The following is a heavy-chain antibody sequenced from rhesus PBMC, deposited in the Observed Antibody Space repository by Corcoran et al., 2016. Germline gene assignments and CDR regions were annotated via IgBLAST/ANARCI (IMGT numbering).Heavy chain of an antibody. CDR2: MNGNSVHT. J-gene: IGHJ4*01. Sequence: QVQLQESGPGLVKHSETLSLTCAVSGGSFSSYWWSWIRQPPGKGQEWIGEMNGNSVHTTANPSLKSRVTISKDASKNQFSLKLSSVTAADTAVYYCARSRGGWIDYWGQGVLVTVSS. CDR1: GGSFSSYW. V-gene: IGHV4-80*01. CDR3: ARSRGGWIDY. D-gene: IGHD6-25*01.